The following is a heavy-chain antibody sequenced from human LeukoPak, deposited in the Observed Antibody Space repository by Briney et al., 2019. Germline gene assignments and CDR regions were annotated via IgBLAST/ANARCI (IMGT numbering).Heavy chain of an antibody. Sequence: PGGSLRLSCAASGFTFSGYWMSWVRQAPGKGLEWVANIKQDGSERYYVDSVKGRFTISRDNAKNSLFLQMNSLRAEDTAVYYCARDWQWQQLDGDAFDIWGQGTIVTVSS. CDR3: ARDWQWQQLDGDAFDI. V-gene: IGHV3-7*04. CDR2: IKQDGSER. D-gene: IGHD6-13*01. J-gene: IGHJ3*02. CDR1: GFTFSGYW.